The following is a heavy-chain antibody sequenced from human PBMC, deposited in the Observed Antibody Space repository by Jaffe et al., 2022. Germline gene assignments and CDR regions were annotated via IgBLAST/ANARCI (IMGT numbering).Heavy chain of an antibody. V-gene: IGHV4-34*01. CDR1: GGSFSGYY. CDR2: INHSGST. CDR3: ARGYYDFWSGYLLKYYFDY. D-gene: IGHD3-3*01. Sequence: QVQLQQWGAGLLKPSETLSLTCAVYGGSFSGYYWSWIRQPPGKGLEWIGEINHSGSTNYNPSLKSRVTISVDTSKNQFSLKLSSVTAADTAVYYCARGYYDFWSGYLLKYYFDYWGQGTLVTVSS. J-gene: IGHJ4*02.